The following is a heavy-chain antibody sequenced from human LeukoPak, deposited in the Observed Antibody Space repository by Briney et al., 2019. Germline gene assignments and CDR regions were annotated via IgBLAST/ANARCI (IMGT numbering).Heavy chain of an antibody. CDR1: GGSISSSNYY. V-gene: IGHV4-39*01. D-gene: IGHD2-2*01. J-gene: IGHJ5*02. CDR3: ARSAPRYCSSTSCYGGLLEFDP. Sequence: TSETLSLTCTVSGGSISSSNYYWGWIRQPPGKGLEWIGSIHYRANTYYNPSLKSRVTISVDTSKNQFSLKLSSVTAADTAVYYCARSAPRYCSSTSCYGGLLEFDPWGQGTLVTVSS. CDR2: IHYRANT.